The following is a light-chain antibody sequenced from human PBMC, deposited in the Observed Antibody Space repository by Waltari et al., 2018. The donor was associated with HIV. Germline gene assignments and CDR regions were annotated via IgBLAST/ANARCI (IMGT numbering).Light chain of an antibody. V-gene: IGLV1-51*01. CDR1: SSNIGTNY. CDR2: DNN. CDR3: GTWDSSLSAGGV. J-gene: IGLJ2*01. Sequence: QSVLTQPPSVSAAPGQNVTIPCSGSSSNIGTNYVSWYQQLPGTAPKLLIYDNNKRPSGIPDRFSGSKSGTSATLGITGLQTGDEADYYCGTWDSSLSAGGVFGGGTKLTVL.